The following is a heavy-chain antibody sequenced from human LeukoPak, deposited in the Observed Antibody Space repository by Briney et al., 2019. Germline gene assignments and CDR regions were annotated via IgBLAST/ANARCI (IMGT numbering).Heavy chain of an antibody. D-gene: IGHD3-22*01. CDR1: GFTFSSYA. CDR2: ISGSGGST. Sequence: GGSLRLSCAASGFTFSSYAMSWVRQAPGKGLEWVSAISGSGGSTYYADSVKGRFTISRDNSKNTLYLQMNSLRAEDTAVYYCAKDFYDSSGYPYYFDYWGQGTLVTVSS. CDR3: AKDFYDSSGYPYYFDY. V-gene: IGHV3-23*01. J-gene: IGHJ4*02.